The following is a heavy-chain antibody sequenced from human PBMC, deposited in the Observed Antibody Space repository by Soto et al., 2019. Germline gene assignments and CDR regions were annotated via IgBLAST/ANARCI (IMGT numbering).Heavy chain of an antibody. CDR1: GFTFSSSG. D-gene: IGHD1-7*01. CDR2: IWYDGGNK. Sequence: QVQLVESGGGVVQPGRSLRLSCVASGFTFSSSGMHWVRQAPGKGLQWVAVIWYDGGNKYNVDSVKGRFTISRDNSKNTMYLQMNSLRAEDTAVYYCGRGDWKYGYFDYWGQGTLVTVSS. J-gene: IGHJ4*02. V-gene: IGHV3-33*01. CDR3: GRGDWKYGYFDY.